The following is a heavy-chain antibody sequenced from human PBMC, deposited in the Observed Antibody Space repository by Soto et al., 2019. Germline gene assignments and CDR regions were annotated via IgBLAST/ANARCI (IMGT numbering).Heavy chain of an antibody. J-gene: IGHJ4*02. CDR3: ARGDYYDSSGYYSLFAY. Sequence: ASVKVSCKASGYTFTGYNMHWVRQVPGQGLEWMGWINPNSGGTNYAQKFQGWVTMTRDTSISTAYMELSRLRSDDTAVYYCARGDYYDSSGYYSLFAYWGQGTLVTVSS. D-gene: IGHD3-22*01. CDR2: INPNSGGT. V-gene: IGHV1-2*04. CDR1: GYTFTGYN.